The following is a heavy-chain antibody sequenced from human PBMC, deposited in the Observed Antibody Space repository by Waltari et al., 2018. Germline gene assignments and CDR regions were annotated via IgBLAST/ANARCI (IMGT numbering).Heavy chain of an antibody. CDR2: IYPGDSDI. CDR3: ARLNPRVNWFDP. CDR1: GYHFTNYW. J-gene: IGHJ5*02. V-gene: IGHV5-51*03. Sequence: EVQLVQSGAGVKKTGESLQISSKGSGYHFTNYWNGSVPQMSGKGREWVGIIYPGDSDIKNNPSFQGQVTISADKSINTAYLQWSSLKASDTAIYYCARLNPRVNWFDPWGQGTLVIVSS.